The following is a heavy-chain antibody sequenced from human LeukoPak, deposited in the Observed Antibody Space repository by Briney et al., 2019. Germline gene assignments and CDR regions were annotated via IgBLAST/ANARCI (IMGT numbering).Heavy chain of an antibody. J-gene: IGHJ4*02. Sequence: GSSVKVSCKASGGTFSSYAISWVRQAPGQGLEWMGWINPNSGGTNYAQKFQGRVTMTRNTSISTAYMELSSLRSEDTAVYYCARFRDGFDYWGQGTLVTVSS. CDR3: ARFRDGFDY. CDR2: INPNSGGT. V-gene: IGHV1-8*02. CDR1: GGTFSSYA. D-gene: IGHD5-24*01.